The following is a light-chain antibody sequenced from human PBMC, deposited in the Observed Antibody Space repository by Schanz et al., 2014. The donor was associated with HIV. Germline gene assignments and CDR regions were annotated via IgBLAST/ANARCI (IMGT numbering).Light chain of an antibody. J-gene: IGLJ2*01. CDR1: NIDVGGYNY. V-gene: IGLV2-14*03. CDR3: ISYTSDTVL. Sequence: QSALTQPASVSGSPGQSITISCTGTNIDVGGYNYVSWYQQRPDKAPKLMIYDVTKRPSGVSNRFSGSKSGTTASLTISGLQPEDEADYYCISYTSDTVLFGGGTKLTVL. CDR2: DVT.